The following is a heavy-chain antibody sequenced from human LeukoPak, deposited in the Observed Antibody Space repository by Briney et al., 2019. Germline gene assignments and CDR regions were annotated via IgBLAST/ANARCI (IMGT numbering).Heavy chain of an antibody. Sequence: GGSLRLSCAASGLVVSAKYMSWVRQAPGKGLQWVSVFYSGGHTYHRDGTTYYADSVKGRLTISGDKSANTVYLQMHSLRLDDTAVYYRAHSYDFDSSGYHRPTAFWGQGTLVTVSS. CDR1: GLVVSAKY. D-gene: IGHD3-22*01. J-gene: IGHJ4*02. CDR3: AHSYDFDSSGYHRPTAF. CDR2: FYSGGHTYHRDGTT. V-gene: IGHV3-53*05.